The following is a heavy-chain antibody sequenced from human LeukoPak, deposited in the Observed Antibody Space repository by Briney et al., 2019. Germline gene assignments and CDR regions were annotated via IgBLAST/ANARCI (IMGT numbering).Heavy chain of an antibody. Sequence: SETLSLTCAVYAGPLSDYYWNWIRQPPGKGLEWIGEINHGGGTRYNLSLKSRVTISVDTSKNQFSLKVISVTAADTAVYYCARGTRWLQSPWFDPWGQGTRVTVSS. V-gene: IGHV4-34*01. CDR2: INHGGGT. CDR1: AGPLSDYY. J-gene: IGHJ5*02. D-gene: IGHD5-24*01. CDR3: ARGTRWLQSPWFDP.